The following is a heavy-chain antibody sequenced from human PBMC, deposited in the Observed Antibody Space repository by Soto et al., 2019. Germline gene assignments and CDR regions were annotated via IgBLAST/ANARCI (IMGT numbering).Heavy chain of an antibody. CDR2: VSTSGDST. V-gene: IGHV3-64*01. Sequence: PGGSLRLSCAASGFSFSSYAMHWVRQAPGKGLEYVSGVSTSGDSTYYTNSVKGRFTISRDNSKSTLYLQMGSLRAEDLAVYYCARGQMWAHFDYWGQGTQVTVPS. CDR1: GFSFSSYA. D-gene: IGHD1-26*01. J-gene: IGHJ4*02. CDR3: ARGQMWAHFDY.